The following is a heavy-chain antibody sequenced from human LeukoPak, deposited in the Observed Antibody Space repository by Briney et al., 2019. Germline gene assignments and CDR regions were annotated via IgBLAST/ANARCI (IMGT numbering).Heavy chain of an antibody. J-gene: IGHJ4*02. V-gene: IGHV3-23*01. Sequence: GGSLRLSCAGSGFTFSSYAMSWVRQAPGKGLEWVSVISGSGGNTYYADSVKGRFTISRDNSKNTLHLQMNSLRAEDTAIYYCAREASILDYWGQGTLVTVSS. CDR3: AREASILDY. CDR2: ISGSGGNT. CDR1: GFTFSSYA.